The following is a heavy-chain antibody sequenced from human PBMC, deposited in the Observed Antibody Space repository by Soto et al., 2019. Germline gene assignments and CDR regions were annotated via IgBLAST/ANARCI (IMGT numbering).Heavy chain of an antibody. CDR2: IYSGGST. Sequence: GGSLRLSCAASGFTVSSNYMSWVRQAPGKGLEWVSVIYSGGSTYYADSVKGRFTISRDNSKNTLYLQMNSLRAEDTAVYYCARQALEVVPAAWGFYYYYGMDVWGQGTTVTVSS. J-gene: IGHJ6*02. D-gene: IGHD2-2*01. V-gene: IGHV3-53*01. CDR1: GFTVSSNY. CDR3: ARQALEVVPAAWGFYYYYGMDV.